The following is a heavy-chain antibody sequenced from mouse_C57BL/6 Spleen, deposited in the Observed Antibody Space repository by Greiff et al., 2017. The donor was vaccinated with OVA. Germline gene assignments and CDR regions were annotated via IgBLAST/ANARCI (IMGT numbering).Heavy chain of an antibody. J-gene: IGHJ2*01. Sequence: VQLQQSGPELVKPGDSVTISCKASGYSFTGYFMNWVMQSHGKSLEWIGRINPYNGDTFYNQKFKGKATLTVDKSSSTAHMELRSLTSEDSAVYYCARWGTTLQYYFDYWGQGTTLTVSS. V-gene: IGHV1-20*01. CDR3: ARWGTTLQYYFDY. CDR2: INPYNGDT. D-gene: IGHD1-1*01. CDR1: GYSFTGYF.